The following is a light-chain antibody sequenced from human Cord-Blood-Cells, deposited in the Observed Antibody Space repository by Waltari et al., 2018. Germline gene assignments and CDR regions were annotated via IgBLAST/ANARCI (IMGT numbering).Light chain of an antibody. V-gene: IGLV3-19*01. J-gene: IGLJ2*01. CDR3: NSRDSSGNHVV. Sequence: SSELTQDPAVSVALGQTGRITCQGDSLRSFYESWYQQKPGQAPVFVINGKNNRPSGIPDRFSGSSSGNTASLTITGAQAEDEADYYCNSRDSSGNHVVFGGGTKLTVL. CDR1: SLRSFY. CDR2: GKN.